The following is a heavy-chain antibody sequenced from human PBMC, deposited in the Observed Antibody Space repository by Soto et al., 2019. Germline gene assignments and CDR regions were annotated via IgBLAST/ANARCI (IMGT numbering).Heavy chain of an antibody. V-gene: IGHV1-2*02. J-gene: IGHJ3*02. CDR2: INPNSGGT. Sequence: ASVKVSIKDFGYTFTCDYMHWVRQAPGQGLEWMGWINPNSGGTNYAQKFQGRVTMTRDTSISTAYMELSRLRSDDTAVYYCARASPDAFDIWGQGTMVTVSS. CDR3: ARASPDAFDI. CDR1: GYTFTCDY.